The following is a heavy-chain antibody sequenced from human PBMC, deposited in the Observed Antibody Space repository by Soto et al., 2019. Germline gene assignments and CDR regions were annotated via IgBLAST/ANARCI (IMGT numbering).Heavy chain of an antibody. J-gene: IGHJ5*02. CDR1: GGSISNHH. V-gene: IGHV4-59*11. Sequence: SETLSLTCTVSGGSISNHHWSWIRQAPGKGLEWIGYIYYGGSTNSKPSLKSRATISADTFKNQFSLKLTSVTAADTAVYYCVRAGPCCGDCYSDLWDQGILGTVSS. CDR2: IYYGGST. CDR3: VRAGPCCGDCYSDL. D-gene: IGHD2-21*02.